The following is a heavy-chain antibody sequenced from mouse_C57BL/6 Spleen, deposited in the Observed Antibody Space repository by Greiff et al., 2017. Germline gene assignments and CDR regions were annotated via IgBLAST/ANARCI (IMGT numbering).Heavy chain of an antibody. Sequence: EVQLVESGGGLVKPGGSLKLSCAASGFTFSDYGMHWVRQAPETGLEWVAYISSGSSTLYYADTVKGRFTISRDNAKNILFLQMTSLRSEDTAMYYCARDGYYAMDYWGQGTSVTVSS. CDR2: ISSGSSTL. D-gene: IGHD2-3*01. CDR3: ARDGYYAMDY. CDR1: GFTFSDYG. J-gene: IGHJ4*01. V-gene: IGHV5-17*01.